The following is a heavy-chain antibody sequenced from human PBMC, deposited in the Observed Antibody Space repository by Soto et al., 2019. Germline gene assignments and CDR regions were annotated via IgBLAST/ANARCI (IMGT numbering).Heavy chain of an antibody. CDR1: GGSISSGGYY. V-gene: IGHV4-31*01. J-gene: IGHJ6*02. CDR3: ARVPEYSSSSAYYYYYGMDV. D-gene: IGHD6-6*01. Sequence: QVQLQESGPGLVKPSQTLSLTCTVSGGSISSGGYYWSWIRQHPGKGLEWIGYIYYSGSTYYNPSHKSPVTFSVDTSKNQLSLKLGSVAAAETAVYDCARVPEYSSSSAYYYYYGMDVWGQGTTVTVSS. CDR2: IYYSGST.